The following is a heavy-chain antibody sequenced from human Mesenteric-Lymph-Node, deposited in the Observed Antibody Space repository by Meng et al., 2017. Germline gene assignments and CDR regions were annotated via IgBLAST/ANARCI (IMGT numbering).Heavy chain of an antibody. D-gene: IGHD2-2*02. CDR3: AREIGGYCSSTSCYRSYYGMDV. Sequence: GGSLRLSCAASGFTFSSYAMHWVRQAPGKGLEWVAVISYDGSNKYYADSVKGRFTISRDNSKNTLYLQMNSLRAEDTAVYYCAREIGGYCSSTSCYRSYYGMDVWGQGTTVTVSS. J-gene: IGHJ6*02. CDR1: GFTFSSYA. V-gene: IGHV3-30*01. CDR2: ISYDGSNK.